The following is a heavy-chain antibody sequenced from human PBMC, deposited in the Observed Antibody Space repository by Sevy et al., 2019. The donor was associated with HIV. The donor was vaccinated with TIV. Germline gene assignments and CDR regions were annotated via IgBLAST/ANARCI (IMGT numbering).Heavy chain of an antibody. CDR1: GDTFSTYG. D-gene: IGHD7-27*01. CDR3: AREGGVATTGDHDAFDI. V-gene: IGHV1-69*13. J-gene: IGHJ3*02. CDR2: IIPIFGTP. Sequence: ASVKVSCKASGDTFSTYGLSWVRQAPGQGLEWMGGIIPIFGTPNYAQKFPGRVTITADESASPAYMELRSLRSEDTALYYCAREGGVATTGDHDAFDIWGHGTLVTVSS.